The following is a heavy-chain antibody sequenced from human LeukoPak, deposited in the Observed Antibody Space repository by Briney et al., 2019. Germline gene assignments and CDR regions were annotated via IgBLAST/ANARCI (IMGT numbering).Heavy chain of an antibody. CDR3: ARHGYSSSSDYYYMDV. CDR2: ISAYNGNT. CDR1: GYTFTSYG. V-gene: IGHV1-18*01. D-gene: IGHD6-6*01. Sequence: ASVKVSCKASGYTFTSYGISWVRQAPGQGLEWMGWISAYNGNTNYAQKLQGRVTMTTDTSTSTAYMELRSLRSEDTAVYYCARHGYSSSSDYYYMDVWGKGTTVTVSS. J-gene: IGHJ6*03.